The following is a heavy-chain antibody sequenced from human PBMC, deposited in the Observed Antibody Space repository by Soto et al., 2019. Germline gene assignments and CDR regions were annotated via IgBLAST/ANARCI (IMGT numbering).Heavy chain of an antibody. J-gene: IGHJ4*02. V-gene: IGHV3-30*04. CDR2: ISYDGTHK. CDR1: GFTFSSYA. D-gene: IGHD3-3*01. Sequence: QVQLVESGGGVVQPGRSLRLSCAASGFTFSSYAMHWVRQAPVKGLEWVAVISYDGTHKNYTDSVKGRFTISRDTSKNTLYLQMNSLRPEDTAVYYCAKDRTSHFWSAYFDSWGQGTLITVSS. CDR3: AKDRTSHFWSAYFDS.